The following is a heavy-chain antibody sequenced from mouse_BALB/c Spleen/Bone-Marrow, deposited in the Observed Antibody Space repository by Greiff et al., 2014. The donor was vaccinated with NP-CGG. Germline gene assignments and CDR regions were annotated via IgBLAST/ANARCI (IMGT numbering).Heavy chain of an antibody. J-gene: IGHJ4*01. Sequence: VQLVESGADLVKPGGSVKLSCTASGFTFTSYGMHWVRQKPGKGLEWVGAISPGGGGTYYPEKLKGRAPLTRDKANSTVYLQLSSLNSEDSAVYYCARRGYDKDHYAMDYWGQGTSVTVSS. CDR2: ISPGGGGT. V-gene: IGHV1-83*01. CDR1: GFTFTSYG. D-gene: IGHD2-14*01. CDR3: ARRGYDKDHYAMDY.